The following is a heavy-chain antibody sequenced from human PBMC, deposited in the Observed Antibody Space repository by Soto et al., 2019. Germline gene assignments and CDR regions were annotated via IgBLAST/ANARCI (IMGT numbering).Heavy chain of an antibody. V-gene: IGHV3-74*01. J-gene: IGHJ5*02. Sequence: EVQLVESGGGLVQPGESLRLSCAASGFNFSSYWMHWVRQAPGKGLVWVSRINSDGSRTNYADSVKGRFTVSRDNAKNAQNLQMNSLRAEDTAVYYCARVLTGSWNWFDPWGQGTLVTVSS. D-gene: IGHD6-13*01. CDR2: INSDGSRT. CDR3: ARVLTGSWNWFDP. CDR1: GFNFSSYW.